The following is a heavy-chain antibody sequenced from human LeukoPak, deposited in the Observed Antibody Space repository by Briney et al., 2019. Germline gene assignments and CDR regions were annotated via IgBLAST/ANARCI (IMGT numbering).Heavy chain of an antibody. V-gene: IGHV4-34*12. CDR1: VGSFSGYY. D-gene: IGHD6-19*01. J-gene: IGHJ4*02. CDR2: IFHTGST. CDR3: ARTQWLRAIDY. Sequence: SETLSLTCGVYVGSFSGYYWSSIRQPPGNGLEWIGGIFHTGSTNYNPSLQSRVPMSLDTSKSQFSLQLSSVTAADAAVYYCARTQWLRAIDYWGQGTLVTVSS.